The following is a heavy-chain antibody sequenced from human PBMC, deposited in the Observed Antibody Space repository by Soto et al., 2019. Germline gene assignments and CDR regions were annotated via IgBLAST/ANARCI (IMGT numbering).Heavy chain of an antibody. CDR3: AREGLEPTHWFDP. D-gene: IGHD1-1*01. CDR2: ISSSSSTI. CDR1: GFTFSSYS. V-gene: IGHV3-48*01. J-gene: IGHJ5*02. Sequence: GGSLRLSCAASGFTFSSYSMNWVRQAPGKGLEWVSYISSSSSTIYYADSVKGRFTISRDNAKNSLYLQMNSLRAEDTAVYYCAREGLEPTHWFDPWGQGTLVTVSS.